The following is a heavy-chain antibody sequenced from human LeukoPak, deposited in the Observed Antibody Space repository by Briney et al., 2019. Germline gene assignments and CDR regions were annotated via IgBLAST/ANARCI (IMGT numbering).Heavy chain of an antibody. Sequence: ASVKVSCKASGGTFSSYAISWVRQVPGQGLEWMGGIIPIFGTANYAQKFQGRVTMTRDTSTSTVYMELSGLRSEDTAVYYCARSVYTRIAVTEGATNWFDPWGQGTLVTVSS. CDR2: IIPIFGTA. J-gene: IGHJ5*02. CDR3: ARSVYTRIAVTEGATNWFDP. CDR1: GGTFSSYA. V-gene: IGHV1-69*05. D-gene: IGHD6-19*01.